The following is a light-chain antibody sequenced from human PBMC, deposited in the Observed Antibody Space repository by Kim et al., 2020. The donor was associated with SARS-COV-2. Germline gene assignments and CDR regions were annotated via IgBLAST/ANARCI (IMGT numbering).Light chain of an antibody. Sequence: SASVGDRVTITCQASQDISNYLNWYQQKPVKAPKLLIYDASNLETGVPSRFSGSGSGTDFTFTISSLQPKDIATYYCQQYDNLPYTFGQGTKLEI. CDR3: QQYDNLPYT. J-gene: IGKJ2*01. CDR1: QDISNY. CDR2: DAS. V-gene: IGKV1-33*01.